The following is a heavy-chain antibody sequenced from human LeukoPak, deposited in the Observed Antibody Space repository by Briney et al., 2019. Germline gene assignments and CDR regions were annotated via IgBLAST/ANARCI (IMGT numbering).Heavy chain of an antibody. Sequence: PGGSLRLSCVASGFTFSSFRMYWVRQAPGKGLEYVSAITTDGGRTFYVNSVEGRFTVSRDNSKNTLYLQMGGLRTEDTAVYYCAREPAFGDLDYWGQGTLVTVSS. CDR3: AREPAFGDLDY. D-gene: IGHD4-17*01. CDR1: GFTFSSFR. J-gene: IGHJ4*02. V-gene: IGHV3-64*01. CDR2: ITTDGGRT.